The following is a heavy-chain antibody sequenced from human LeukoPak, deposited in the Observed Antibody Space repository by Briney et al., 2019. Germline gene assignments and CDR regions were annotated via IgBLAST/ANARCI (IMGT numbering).Heavy chain of an antibody. V-gene: IGHV1-8*01. CDR1: GYTFTSYD. CDR3: AGGTPSIVVEVLDL. D-gene: IGHD2-2*01. CDR2: MNPNSGNT. J-gene: IGHJ2*01. Sequence: ASVKVSCKASGYTFTSYDLNWVRQATGQGLEWMGWMNPNSGNTGYAPKFQGRVTMTRDTSISTAYMELSRLRSDDTAVYYCAGGTPSIVVEVLDLWGRGTLVTVSS.